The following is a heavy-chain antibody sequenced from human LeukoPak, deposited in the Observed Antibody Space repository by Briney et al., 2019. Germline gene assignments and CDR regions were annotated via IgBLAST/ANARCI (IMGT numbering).Heavy chain of an antibody. D-gene: IGHD5-24*01. CDR1: GDTFSSYY. CDR2: ISAYNGNT. V-gene: IGHV1-18*04. J-gene: IGHJ5*02. Sequence: ASVKVSCKASGDTFSSYYMHWVRQAPGQGLEWMGWISAYNGNTNYAQKLQGRVTMTTDTSTSTAYMELRSLRSEDTAVYYCARFNVRMATIWGNWFDPWGQGTLVTVSS. CDR3: ARFNVRMATIWGNWFDP.